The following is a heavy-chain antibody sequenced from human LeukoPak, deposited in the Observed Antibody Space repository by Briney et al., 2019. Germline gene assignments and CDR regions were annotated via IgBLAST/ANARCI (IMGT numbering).Heavy chain of an antibody. CDR3: AKDSVTTGSFDY. CDR2: ISYDGSNK. V-gene: IGHV3-30*18. CDR1: GFTFSSYG. Sequence: GRSLRLSCAASGFTFSSYGMHWVRQAPGKGLEWVAVISYDGSNKYYADSVRGRFTISRDNSKNTLYLQMNSLRAEDTAVYYCAKDSVTTGSFDYWGQGTPVTVSS. J-gene: IGHJ4*02. D-gene: IGHD4-17*01.